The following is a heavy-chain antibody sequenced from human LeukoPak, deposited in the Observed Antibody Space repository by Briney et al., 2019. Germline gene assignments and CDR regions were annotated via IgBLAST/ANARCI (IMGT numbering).Heavy chain of an antibody. CDR3: ARAGNHRNSGYDY. Sequence: GGSLRLSCAASGFTFSSYSMNWVRQAPGKGLEWVSYISSSSTIYYADSVKGRFTISRDNAKNSLYLRMNSLRAEDTAVYYCARAGNHRNSGYDYWGQGTLVTVSS. CDR2: ISSSSTI. CDR1: GFTFSSYS. D-gene: IGHD5-12*01. V-gene: IGHV3-48*04. J-gene: IGHJ4*02.